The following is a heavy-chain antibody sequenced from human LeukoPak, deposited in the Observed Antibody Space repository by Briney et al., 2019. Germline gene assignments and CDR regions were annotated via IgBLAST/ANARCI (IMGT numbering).Heavy chain of an antibody. V-gene: IGHV3-74*01. Sequence: TGGSLRLSCAGSGFTFSTSWMHWVRQAPGKALVWVSRINDDGSRINYADSVKGRFTISRDNAKNTLYLQMSSLRAEDTAVYYCARALGSYSDYWGQGTLVSVSS. CDR3: ARALGSYSDY. D-gene: IGHD1-26*01. J-gene: IGHJ4*02. CDR2: INDDGSRI. CDR1: GFTFSTSW.